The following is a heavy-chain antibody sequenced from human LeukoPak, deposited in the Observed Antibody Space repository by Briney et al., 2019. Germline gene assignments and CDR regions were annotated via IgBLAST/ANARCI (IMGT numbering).Heavy chain of an antibody. CDR3: AVYYYDSSGHSRSFDY. Sequence: ASVTVSCKASGYTFTGYYMHWVRQAPGQGLEWMGRINPNSGGTNYAQKFQGRVTMTRDTSIGTAYMELSRLRSDDTAVYYYAVYYYDSSGHSRSFDYWGQGTLVTVSS. D-gene: IGHD3-22*01. J-gene: IGHJ4*02. CDR2: INPNSGGT. V-gene: IGHV1-2*06. CDR1: GYTFTGYY.